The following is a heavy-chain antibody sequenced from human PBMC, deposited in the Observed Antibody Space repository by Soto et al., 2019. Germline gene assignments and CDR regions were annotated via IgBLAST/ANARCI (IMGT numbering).Heavy chain of an antibody. V-gene: IGHV1-8*01. CDR3: ARMATSGTLNWFDP. J-gene: IGHJ5*02. CDR2: MNPNSGHG. CDR1: GYAFSNND. Sequence: QVQLVQSGAEVKEPGASVKVSCQASGYAFSNNDISWVRHVTGQGLEWMGWMNPNSGHGGYAQKFQGRVTMTRDTSTSTAYMELISLSSDDTAIYYCARMATSGTLNWFDPWCQGTLVTVSS.